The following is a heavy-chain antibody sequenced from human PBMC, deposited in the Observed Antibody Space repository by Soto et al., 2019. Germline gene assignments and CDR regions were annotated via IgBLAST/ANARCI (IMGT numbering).Heavy chain of an antibody. CDR3: ARSANIAVAGTYYYYYGMDV. CDR1: GFTFSSYA. Sequence: QVQLVESGGGVVQPGRSLRLSCAASGFTFSSYAMHWVRQAPGKGLEWVAVISYDGSNKYYADSVKGRFTISRDNSKNTAYPXMNSLRAEDTAVYYCARSANIAVAGTYYYYYGMDVWGQGTTVTVSS. D-gene: IGHD6-19*01. J-gene: IGHJ6*02. V-gene: IGHV3-30-3*01. CDR2: ISYDGSNK.